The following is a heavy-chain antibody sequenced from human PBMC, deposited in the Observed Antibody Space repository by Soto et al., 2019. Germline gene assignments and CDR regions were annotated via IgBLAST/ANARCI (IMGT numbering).Heavy chain of an antibody. V-gene: IGHV3-9*01. Sequence: SLRLSCAASGFTFDDYAMHWVRQAPGKGLEWVSGISWNSGSIGYADSVKGRFTISRDNAKNPLYLQMNSLRAEDTALYYCAKDNNYDILTGYPHDGMDVWGQGTTVTVSS. CDR1: GFTFDDYA. CDR3: AKDNNYDILTGYPHDGMDV. D-gene: IGHD3-9*01. CDR2: ISWNSGSI. J-gene: IGHJ6*02.